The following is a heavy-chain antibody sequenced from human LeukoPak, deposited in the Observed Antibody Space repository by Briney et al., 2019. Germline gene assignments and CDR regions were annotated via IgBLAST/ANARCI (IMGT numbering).Heavy chain of an antibody. V-gene: IGHV3-23*01. CDR1: GFTFSDNA. Sequence: GGSLRLSCAASGFTFSDNAMSWVRQAPGKGLEWISTISGGGSSTYYADSVKGRFTISRDNSKNTLYLQMNSLRAGDTAVYYCAKRESSGKYFDYWGQGTLVTLSS. CDR3: AKRESSGKYFDY. CDR2: ISGGGSST. D-gene: IGHD6-19*01. J-gene: IGHJ4*02.